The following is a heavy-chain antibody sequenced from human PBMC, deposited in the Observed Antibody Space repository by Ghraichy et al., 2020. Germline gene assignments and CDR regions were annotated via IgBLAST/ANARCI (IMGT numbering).Heavy chain of an antibody. CDR3: ARDGLDPDNWNDSWYYFDY. CDR2: ISAYNGNT. J-gene: IGHJ4*01. V-gene: IGHV1-18*01. Sequence: ASVKVSCKASGYTFTSYGISWVRQAPGQGLEWMGWISAYNGNTNYAQKLQGRVTMTTDTSTSTAYMELRSLRSDDTAVYYCARDGLDPDNWNDSWYYFDYWGHGTLVTVCS. CDR1: GYTFTSYG. D-gene: IGHD1-20*01.